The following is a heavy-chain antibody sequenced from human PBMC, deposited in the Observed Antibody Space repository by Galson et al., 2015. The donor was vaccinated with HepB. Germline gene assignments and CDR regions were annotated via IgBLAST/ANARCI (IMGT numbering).Heavy chain of an antibody. CDR2: IDPSDSYT. CDR3: ARQGGMVRGVLAHDY. CDR1: GYSFTSYW. V-gene: IGHV5-10-1*01. D-gene: IGHD3-10*01. J-gene: IGHJ4*02. Sequence: QSGAEVKKPGESLRISCKGSGYSFTSYWISWVRQMPGKGLEWMGRIDPSDSYTNYSPSFQGHVTISADKSISTAYLQWSSLKASDTAMYYCARQGGMVRGVLAHDYWGQGTLVTVSS.